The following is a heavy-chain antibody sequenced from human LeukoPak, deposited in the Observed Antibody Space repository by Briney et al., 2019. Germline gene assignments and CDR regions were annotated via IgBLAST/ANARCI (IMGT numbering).Heavy chain of an antibody. CDR1: GYSFTSYW. D-gene: IGHD3-3*01. V-gene: IGHV5-51*01. J-gene: IGHJ3*02. CDR2: IYPGDSDT. Sequence: GESLKISCKGSGYSFTSYWIGWVRQMPGKGLEWMGIIYPGDSDTRYSPSFQGQVTISADKSISTAYLQWGSLKASDTAMYYCARHVRSGYPQDAFDIWGQGTMVTVSS. CDR3: ARHVRSGYPQDAFDI.